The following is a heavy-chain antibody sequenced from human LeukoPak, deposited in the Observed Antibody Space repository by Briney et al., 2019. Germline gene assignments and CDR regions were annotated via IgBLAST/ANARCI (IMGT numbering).Heavy chain of an antibody. CDR1: GFTFSTYS. Sequence: GGSLRLSCAVSGFTFSTYSMNWVRQAPGKGLEWGSYISSSSSTIYYADSVKGRFTISRDNATNSLYLQMNSLRDEDTAVYYCAKDSDYYHSSGYYYAYFQHSGQGTLVTVSS. V-gene: IGHV3-48*02. CDR2: ISSSSSTI. J-gene: IGHJ1*01. D-gene: IGHD3-22*01. CDR3: AKDSDYYHSSGYYYAYFQH.